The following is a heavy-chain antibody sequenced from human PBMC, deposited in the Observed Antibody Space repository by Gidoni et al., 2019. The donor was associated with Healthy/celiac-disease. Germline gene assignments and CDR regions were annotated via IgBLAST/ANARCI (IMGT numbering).Heavy chain of an antibody. CDR3: AKDLGDLLDY. D-gene: IGHD2-21*01. V-gene: IGHV3-30*18. J-gene: IGHJ4*02. Sequence: QVQLVESGGGVVQPGRSLRLSCAASGFTFSSYGMHWVRQAPGKGLEWVAVISYDGSNKYYADSVKGRFTISRDNSKNTLYLQMNSLRAEDTAVYYCAKDLGDLLDYWGQGTLVTVSS. CDR2: ISYDGSNK. CDR1: GFTFSSYG.